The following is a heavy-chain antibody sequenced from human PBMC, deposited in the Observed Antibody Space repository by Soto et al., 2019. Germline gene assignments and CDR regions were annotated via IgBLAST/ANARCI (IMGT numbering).Heavy chain of an antibody. V-gene: IGHV1-69*01. CDR2: IILALGTP. CDR1: GDSFTNYA. Sequence: QVLLVQSGAEMKQPGSSVSVSCRASGDSFTNYAFTWVRQAPGQGPEWLGGIILALGTPHYSQRFQGRLTITADVSSSTVYMELGSLRLDDTAVYYCGRYCTNTKCRGGYYLDLWGQGTLLTVSS. J-gene: IGHJ5*02. CDR3: GRYCTNTKCRGGYYLDL. D-gene: IGHD2-8*01.